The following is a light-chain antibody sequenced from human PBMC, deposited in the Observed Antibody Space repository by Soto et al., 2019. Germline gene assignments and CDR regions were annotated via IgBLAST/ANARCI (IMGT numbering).Light chain of an antibody. CDR1: QSVSSSY. V-gene: IGKV3-20*01. CDR3: QQFARSPGT. Sequence: EIVLPQSPGTLSLSPGERSTLSCRASQSVSSSYLAWYQQKPGQATRLLIYDASVRATGVPARFSGSGSGTDFTLTISRLEPEEFAVYYCQQFARSPGTFGQGTKVDIK. J-gene: IGKJ1*01. CDR2: DAS.